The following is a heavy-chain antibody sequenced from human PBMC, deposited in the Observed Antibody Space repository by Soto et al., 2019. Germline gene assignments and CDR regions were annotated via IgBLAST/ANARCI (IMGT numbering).Heavy chain of an antibody. Sequence: QVQLVESGGGVVQPGRSLRLSCAASGFTFSSYGMHWVRQAPGKGLEWVAVISYDGSNKYYADSVKGRFTISRDNSKNTLYLQMNSLRAEDTAVYYCAGGWGARKGYFDYWGQGTLVTVSS. V-gene: IGHV3-30*03. J-gene: IGHJ4*02. CDR3: AGGWGARKGYFDY. D-gene: IGHD3-16*01. CDR2: ISYDGSNK. CDR1: GFTFSSYG.